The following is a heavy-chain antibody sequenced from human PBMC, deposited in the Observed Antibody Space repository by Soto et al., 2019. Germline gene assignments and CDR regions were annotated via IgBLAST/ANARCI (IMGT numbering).Heavy chain of an antibody. CDR2: IRFDGSNI. Sequence: QVQLVESGGGVVQPGRSLRLSCVAPGVIFSGYGMHWVRQAPGKGLEWVAVIRFDGSNIDYADSVKGRFTISRDNSKNKLYLQMNSLRAEDTAVYYCARDGLGDTVFFGYFDYWGQGALVTVSS. CDR1: GVIFSGYG. CDR3: ARDGLGDTVFFGYFDY. V-gene: IGHV3-33*01. D-gene: IGHD1-26*01. J-gene: IGHJ4*02.